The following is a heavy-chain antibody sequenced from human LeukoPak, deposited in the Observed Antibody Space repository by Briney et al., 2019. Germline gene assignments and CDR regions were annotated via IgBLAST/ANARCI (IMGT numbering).Heavy chain of an antibody. CDR3: ARITYDFWSGYYMPDDP. CDR2: ISIYNGNT. V-gene: IGHV1-18*01. J-gene: IGHJ5*02. CDR1: GHTFTNYG. D-gene: IGHD3-3*01. Sequence: AASVKVSCKASGHTFTNYGISWVRQAPGQGLEWMGWISIYNGNTDYAQKLRGRVTMTTDTSTSTAYMELRSLRSDDTAVYYCARITYDFWSGYYMPDDPWGQGTLVAVSS.